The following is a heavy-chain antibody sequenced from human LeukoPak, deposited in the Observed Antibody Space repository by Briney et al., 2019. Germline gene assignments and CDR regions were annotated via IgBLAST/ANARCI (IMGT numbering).Heavy chain of an antibody. D-gene: IGHD5-24*01. J-gene: IGHJ3*02. V-gene: IGHV1-69*01. CDR3: ARGLQGMATIVDAFDI. CDR2: VIPIFGTT. Sequence: ASGRGLEWMGGVIPIFGTTKYAQKFQGRVTITADEPTTTAYMELSSLTSEDTAVYYCARGLQGMATIVDAFDIWGQGTKVTVSS.